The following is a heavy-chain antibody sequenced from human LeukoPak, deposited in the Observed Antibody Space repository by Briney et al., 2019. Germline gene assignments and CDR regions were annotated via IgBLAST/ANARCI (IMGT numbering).Heavy chain of an antibody. V-gene: IGHV4-4*08. CDR2: ISNGRT. J-gene: IGHJ4*02. CDR1: GDAISTYY. CDR3: ARDKAHTYGYYFDP. Sequence: SETLSLTRTVSGDAISTYYWNWIRQTPGKGLEWIGHISNGRTDYNPSLKSRVILSVDTSKNQISLKLPSVTAADTAVYYCARDKAHTYGYYFDPWGQGTQVLVSS. D-gene: IGHD3-10*01.